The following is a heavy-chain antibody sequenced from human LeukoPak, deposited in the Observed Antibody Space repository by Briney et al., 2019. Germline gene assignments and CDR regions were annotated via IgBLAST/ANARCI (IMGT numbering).Heavy chain of an antibody. CDR2: IYYSGST. D-gene: IGHD3-22*01. V-gene: IGHV4-59*12. J-gene: IGHJ4*02. CDR1: GGSISSYY. CDR3: ARRVRYYYDSSGYTAYDY. Sequence: SETLSLTCTVSGGSISSYYWSWIRQPPGKGLEWIGYIYYSGSTNYNPSLKSRVTISVDTSKNQFSLKLSSVTAADTAVYYCARRVRYYYDSSGYTAYDYWGQGTLVTVSS.